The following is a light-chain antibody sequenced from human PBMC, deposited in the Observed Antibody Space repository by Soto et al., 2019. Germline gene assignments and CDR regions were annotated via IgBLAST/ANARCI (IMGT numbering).Light chain of an antibody. J-gene: IGLJ2*01. CDR2: DVS. V-gene: IGLV2-11*01. CDR1: SGDVGGYNF. Sequence: QSALTQPRSVSGSPGQSVTISCTGTSGDVGGYNFVSWYQQHPGIVPTLVIFDVSHRPSGVPDRFSGSKSGNTASLTISGLQAEDEADYYCCSYGGSYTWVFGGGTKLTVL. CDR3: CSYGGSYTWV.